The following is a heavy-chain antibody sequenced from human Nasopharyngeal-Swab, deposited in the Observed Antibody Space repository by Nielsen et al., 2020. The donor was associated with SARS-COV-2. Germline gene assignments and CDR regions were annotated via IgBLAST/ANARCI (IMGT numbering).Heavy chain of an antibody. Sequence: WVRQAPGQGLEWMGGIVPALGLPNYAQKFRGRVTISADRSTTTSYLELSSLRSEDTEMEEGEREGEDGEEEDNDYWGQGTLVTVSS. D-gene: IGHD5-24*01. CDR3: EREGEDGEEEDNDY. CDR2: IVPALGLP. J-gene: IGHJ4*02. V-gene: IGHV1-69*10.